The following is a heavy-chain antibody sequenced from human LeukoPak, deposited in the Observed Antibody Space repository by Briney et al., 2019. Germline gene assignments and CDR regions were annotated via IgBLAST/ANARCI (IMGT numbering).Heavy chain of an antibody. CDR2: INPSGGST. CDR3: ARSAHYGSGSYDWFDP. J-gene: IGHJ5*02. CDR1: GDTFTSYY. D-gene: IGHD3-10*01. Sequence: ASVKVSCKASGDTFTSYYMHWVRQAPGQGLEWMGIINPSGGSTSYAQKFQGRVTMTRDMSTSTVYMELSSLRSEDTAVYYCARSAHYGSGSYDWFDPWGQGTLVTVSS. V-gene: IGHV1-46*01.